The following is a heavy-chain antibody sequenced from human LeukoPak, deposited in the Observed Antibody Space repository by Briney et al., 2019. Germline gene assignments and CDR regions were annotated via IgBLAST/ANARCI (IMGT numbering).Heavy chain of an antibody. CDR2: IKQDGSEK. V-gene: IGHV3-7*01. CDR1: GFTFKNAW. Sequence: GGSLRLSCEASGFTFKNAWMIWVRQAPGKGLEWVANIKQDGSEKYYVDSVKGRFTISRDNAKNSLYLQMNSLRAEDTAVYYCARRVYYGSGYFDYWGQGTLVTVSS. D-gene: IGHD3-10*01. J-gene: IGHJ4*02. CDR3: ARRVYYGSGYFDY.